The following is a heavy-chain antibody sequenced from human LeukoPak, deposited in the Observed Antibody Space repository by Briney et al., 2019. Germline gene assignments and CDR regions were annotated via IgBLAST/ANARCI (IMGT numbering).Heavy chain of an antibody. J-gene: IGHJ4*02. D-gene: IGHD1-7*01. Sequence: GGSMRLSCAASGFTFSSYEMNWVRQAPGKGLEWVSYISSSGSTIYYADSVKGRFTISRNNAKNSLYLQMNSLRADDTAVYYCARGYKWNCGGESSIDYWGQGTLVTVSS. CDR3: ARGYKWNCGGESSIDY. CDR1: GFTFSSYE. CDR2: ISSSGSTI. V-gene: IGHV3-48*03.